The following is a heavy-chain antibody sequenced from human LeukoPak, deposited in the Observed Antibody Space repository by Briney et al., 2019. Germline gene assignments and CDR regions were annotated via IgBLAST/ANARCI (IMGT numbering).Heavy chain of an antibody. J-gene: IGHJ2*01. V-gene: IGHV3-74*01. CDR2: INSDGSST. CDR1: VFTFSSYW. CDR3: ARDRAGGNSRYFDL. Sequence: PGGSLRLSCAASVFTFSSYWMHWVRQAPGKGLVWVSRINSDGSSTTYADTVKGRFTISRDNAKNTLYLQMNSLRAEDTAVYYCARDRAGGNSRYFDLWGRGTLVTVSS. D-gene: IGHD4-23*01.